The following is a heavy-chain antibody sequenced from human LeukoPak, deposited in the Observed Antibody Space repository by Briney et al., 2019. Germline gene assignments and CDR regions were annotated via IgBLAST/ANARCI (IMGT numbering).Heavy chain of an antibody. CDR2: IIPIFGTA. Sequence: SVKVSCKASVGTFSSYAISWVRQAPGQGLEWMGGIIPIFGTANYAQKFQGRVTITTDESTSTAYMELSSLRSEDTAVYYCARDPWGYCSGGSCYSWGQGTLVTVSS. V-gene: IGHV1-69*05. D-gene: IGHD2-15*01. CDR3: ARDPWGYCSGGSCYS. J-gene: IGHJ4*02. CDR1: VGTFSSYA.